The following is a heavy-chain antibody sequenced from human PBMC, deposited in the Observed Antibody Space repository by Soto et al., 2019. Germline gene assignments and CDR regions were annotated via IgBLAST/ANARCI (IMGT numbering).Heavy chain of an antibody. CDR3: ARRGPVTGLAY. Sequence: EVQLVESGGGLVQPGGSLRLSCAASGFTFSSYWMHWVRQAPGKGLVWVSRINTDESSTTYADSVKGRFTISRDNAKNTLYLHMNSVRAEDTAVYSCARRGPVTGLAYWGQGPLVTVSS. CDR1: GFTFSSYW. J-gene: IGHJ4*02. V-gene: IGHV3-74*01. D-gene: IGHD1-20*01. CDR2: INTDESST.